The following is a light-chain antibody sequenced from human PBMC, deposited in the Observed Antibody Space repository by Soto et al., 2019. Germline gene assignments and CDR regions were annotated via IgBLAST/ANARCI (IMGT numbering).Light chain of an antibody. CDR3: QQLNNYPST. CDR2: AAS. J-gene: IGKJ4*01. V-gene: IGKV1-9*01. Sequence: IQLTQSPSSLSASAGDRVTITCRASQDISSYLGWYQQKPGKAPKLLIYAASTLQSGVPSRFSGSGSETDFTLTINSLQPEDFATYYCQQLNNYPSTFDGGTKVEIK. CDR1: QDISSY.